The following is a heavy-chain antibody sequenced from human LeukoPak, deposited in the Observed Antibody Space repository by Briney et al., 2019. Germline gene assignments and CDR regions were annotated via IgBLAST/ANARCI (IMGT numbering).Heavy chain of an antibody. J-gene: IGHJ4*02. CDR1: VYTFTGYY. CDR2: INPNSGGT. CDR3: ARDLSSSKWEDY. Sequence: ASVKVSCKASVYTFTGYYMHWVRQAPGPGLEWMGWINPNSGGTNYAQKFQGRVTMTRDTSISTAYRELSRLRSDDTAVYYCARDLSSSKWEDYWGQGTLVTVSS. V-gene: IGHV1-2*02. D-gene: IGHD6-6*01.